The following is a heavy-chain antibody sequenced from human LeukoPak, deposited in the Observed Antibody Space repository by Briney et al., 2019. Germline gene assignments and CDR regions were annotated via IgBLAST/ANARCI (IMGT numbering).Heavy chain of an antibody. CDR3: ARLAIPYYYYYMDV. Sequence: GESLKISCKGSGYRFTSNWIGWVRQMPGKGLEWMGITYPDDSDTRYSPSFQGQVTISADKSISTAYLQWSSLKASDTAMYYCARLAIPYYYYYMDVWGKGTTVTVS. J-gene: IGHJ6*03. CDR1: GYRFTSNW. V-gene: IGHV5-51*01. CDR2: TYPDDSDT.